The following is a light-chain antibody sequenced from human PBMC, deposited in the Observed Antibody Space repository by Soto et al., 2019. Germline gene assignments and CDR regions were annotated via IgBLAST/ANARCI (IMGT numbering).Light chain of an antibody. V-gene: IGKV1-12*02. CDR3: QQANGDPWT. Sequence: DIQMTQSPSSVSASVGDRVTISCWARHDVRSWLARYQQKPGKAPNLLIYGASTLQSGVPSRFSGSGSGTDFTLTISSLQPEDFATYYCQQANGDPWTFGQGTKVEIK. CDR2: GAS. CDR1: HDVRSW. J-gene: IGKJ1*01.